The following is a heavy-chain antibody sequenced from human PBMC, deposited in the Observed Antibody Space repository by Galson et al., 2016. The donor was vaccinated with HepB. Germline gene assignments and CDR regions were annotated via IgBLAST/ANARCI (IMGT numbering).Heavy chain of an antibody. V-gene: IGHV3-23*01. J-gene: IGHJ3*02. CDR3: EREAWSSSPI. CDR2: INNSGGSS. CDR1: GFTFSNYA. Sequence: SLRLSCAAPGFTFSNYAMSWVRQAPGKGLEWVPGINNSGGSSTYADSVKGRFTISKDISKNTLYLQMNSLRAEDTAVYYCEREAWSSSPIWGQGTMVTVSS. D-gene: IGHD1-26*01.